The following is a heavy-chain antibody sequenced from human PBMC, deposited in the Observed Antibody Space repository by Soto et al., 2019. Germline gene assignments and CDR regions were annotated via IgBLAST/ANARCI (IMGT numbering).Heavy chain of an antibody. CDR1: SGSFSGYS. J-gene: IGHJ4*02. D-gene: IGHD2-8*02. V-gene: IGHV4-34*01. CDR3: ARDPSTGGFYN. Sequence: SETLSLNCAISSGSFSGYSWTRIRQPPGTGLEWIGEINHSGSTNYNPSLKSRVTISVDTSKNQFSLQLSSVTAADTAVYYCARDPSTGGFYNWGQETLLTLAS. CDR2: INHSGST.